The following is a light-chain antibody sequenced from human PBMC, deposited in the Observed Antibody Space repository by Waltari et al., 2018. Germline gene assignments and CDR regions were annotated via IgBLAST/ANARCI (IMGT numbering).Light chain of an antibody. CDR1: TCSVTISHY. CDR3: ALYMGGDIF. J-gene: IGLJ2*01. CDR2: STN. V-gene: IGLV8-61*01. Sequence: TLVTQATSFSVSPGESVTLTCGLHTCSVTISHYASWYQQTPGQAPRTLIYSTNTRSSGVPDRFSGSILGNKAALTITGAQADDESDYHCALYMGGDIFFGGGTKLTVL.